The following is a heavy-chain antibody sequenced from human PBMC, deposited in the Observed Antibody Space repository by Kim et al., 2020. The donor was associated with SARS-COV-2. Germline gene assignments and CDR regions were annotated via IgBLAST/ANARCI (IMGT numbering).Heavy chain of an antibody. J-gene: IGHJ4*02. Sequence: GGTTPFADAGEGRLTVSGDNSKNPLYLQMSSLGAEDTAIYYCANPRQPDYWGQGTLVTVSS. D-gene: IGHD6-13*01. V-gene: IGHV3-23*01. CDR3: ANPRQPDY. CDR2: GGTT.